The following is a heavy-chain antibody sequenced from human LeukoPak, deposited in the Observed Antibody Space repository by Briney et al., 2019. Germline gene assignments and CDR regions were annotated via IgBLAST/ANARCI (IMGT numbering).Heavy chain of an antibody. J-gene: IGHJ4*02. V-gene: IGHV4-39*01. D-gene: IGHD6-19*01. CDR2: IYYSGST. CDR1: GGSISSGSYY. Sequence: SETLSLTCTVSGGSISSGSYYWGWIRQSPGKGLEWIGSIYYSGSTYYNPSLKSRVTISVDTSKNQFSLKLSSVTAADTAVYYCARPTYSSRSYTTFDYWGQGTLVTVSS. CDR3: ARPTYSSRSYTTFDY.